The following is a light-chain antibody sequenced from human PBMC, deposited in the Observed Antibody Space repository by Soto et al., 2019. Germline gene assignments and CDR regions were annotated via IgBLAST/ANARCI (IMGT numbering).Light chain of an antibody. CDR3: QQYHDWVT. Sequence: ETVMTQSPGTLSVSPGESATLSCGTSQSVSSNLAWYQQTPGQAPRLLIYGASTRATGIPARFSGSGSGTEFTLTISYLRPEDSAVYFCQQYHDWVTFGGGTRVEI. J-gene: IGKJ4*01. V-gene: IGKV3D-15*01. CDR1: QSVSSN. CDR2: GAS.